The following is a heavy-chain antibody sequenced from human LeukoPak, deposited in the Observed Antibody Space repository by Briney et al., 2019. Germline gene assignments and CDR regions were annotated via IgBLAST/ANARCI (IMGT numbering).Heavy chain of an antibody. CDR1: GFTFRSFA. D-gene: IGHD2-2*01. V-gene: IGHV3-23*01. CDR3: AKGRSSTSSARADYFDY. Sequence: GGSLRLSCAASGFTFRSFAMSWVRQAPGKGLESVSDISGSGGSTYSTDSVRGRFTISRDTSKNTLFLQMNSLRVEDTAVYYCAKGRSSTSSARADYFDYWGQGTLVTVSS. CDR2: ISGSGGST. J-gene: IGHJ4*02.